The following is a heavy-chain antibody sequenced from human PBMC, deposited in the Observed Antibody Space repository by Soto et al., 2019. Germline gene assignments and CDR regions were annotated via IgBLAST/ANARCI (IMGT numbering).Heavy chain of an antibody. CDR3: ARDWSKFSYNYPYYYAMDA. J-gene: IGHJ6*02. V-gene: IGHV3-53*01. D-gene: IGHD5-18*01. Sequence: GGSLRLSCTVSGFSVTNSYINWVRQAPWKGLEWVSILYSSGTTYYADSVRGRFTVSRDDSKNTLFLHMNSLRADDTAVYYCARDWSKFSYNYPYYYAMDAWGQGTTVTVSS. CDR1: GFSVTNSY. CDR2: LYSSGTT.